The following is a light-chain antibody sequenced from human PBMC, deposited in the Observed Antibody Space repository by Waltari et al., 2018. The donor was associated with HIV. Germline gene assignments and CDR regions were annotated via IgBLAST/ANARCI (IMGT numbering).Light chain of an antibody. CDR2: GAS. Sequence: IVLTQSHAILSVARGDRVTLCCRARESVSSNLAWYQQKPGQAPKLVFYGASTRATGIPDRFSGSGSGTEFTLTISSLQSEDVAVYYCQEYNNWPWTFGQGTKVEIK. J-gene: IGKJ1*01. CDR3: QEYNNWPWT. V-gene: IGKV3-15*01. CDR1: ESVSSN.